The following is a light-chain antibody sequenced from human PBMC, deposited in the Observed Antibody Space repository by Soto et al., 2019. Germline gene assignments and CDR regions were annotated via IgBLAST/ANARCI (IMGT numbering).Light chain of an antibody. CDR3: AAWDDSLSGWV. V-gene: IGLV1-47*03. CDR1: SSNIGSNY. Sequence: QSVLTQPPSASGTPGQRVTISCSGSSSNIGSNYVYWYQQLPGTAPKLLIYRSSQRPSGVPDRFSGSRSGTSASLAISGLWSEDEADYYCAAWDDSLSGWVFGGGTQLTVL. CDR2: RSS. J-gene: IGLJ3*02.